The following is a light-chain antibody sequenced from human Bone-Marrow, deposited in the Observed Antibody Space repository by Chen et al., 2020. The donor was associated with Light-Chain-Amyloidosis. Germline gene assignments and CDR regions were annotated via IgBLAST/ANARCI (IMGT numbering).Light chain of an antibody. V-gene: IGKV3-20*01. CDR2: GSS. J-gene: IGKJ4*01. Sequence: IVFTQSPGTLSLSPGEGANLSCRASQTISRIYLTWYQPKFGQAPRLLIYGSSSRATGLPDRFTGSGSGTDFTLTINRLEPEDFEMYYCQQYGTSPLTFGGGTKVEIK. CDR1: QTISRIY. CDR3: QQYGTSPLT.